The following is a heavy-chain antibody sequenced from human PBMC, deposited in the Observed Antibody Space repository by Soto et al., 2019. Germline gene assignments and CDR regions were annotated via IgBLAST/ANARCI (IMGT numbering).Heavy chain of an antibody. D-gene: IGHD6-6*01. J-gene: IGHJ4*02. Sequence: SQTLSLTCAISGDSVSSNSAAWNWIRQSPSRGLEWLGRTYYRSKWYNDYAVSVKSRITINPDTSKNQFSLQLNSVTPEDTAVYYCARDWEGIAARPRAALPFDYWGQGTLVTVSS. V-gene: IGHV6-1*01. CDR3: ARDWEGIAARPRAALPFDY. CDR1: GDSVSSNSAA. CDR2: TYYRSKWYN.